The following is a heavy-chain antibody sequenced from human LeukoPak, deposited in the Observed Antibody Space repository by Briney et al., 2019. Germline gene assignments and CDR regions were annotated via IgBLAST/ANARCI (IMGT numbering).Heavy chain of an antibody. CDR3: ARDTSGYTFDD. CDR2: ISATSNYI. V-gene: IGHV3-21*01. Sequence: GGSLRLSCAASGFTFSSYSMNWVRQAPGKGLEWVSSISATSNYIYYADSVKGRFTISRDNAKNSLYLQMNSLRAEDTAVYYCARDTSGYTFDDWGQGTLVTVAS. CDR1: GFTFSSYS. J-gene: IGHJ4*02. D-gene: IGHD5-18*01.